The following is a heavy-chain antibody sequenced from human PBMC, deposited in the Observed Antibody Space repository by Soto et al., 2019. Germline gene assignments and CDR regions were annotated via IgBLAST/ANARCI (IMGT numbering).Heavy chain of an antibody. J-gene: IGHJ5*02. CDR2: INHSGST. Sequence: SETLSLTCAVYGGSFSGYYWSWIRQPPGKGLEWIGEINHSGSTNYNPSLKSRVTISVDTSKNQFSLKLSSVTAADTAVYYCARRQQLVIRNWFDPWGQGTLVTVSS. CDR1: GGSFSGYY. CDR3: ARRQQLVIRNWFDP. D-gene: IGHD6-13*01. V-gene: IGHV4-34*01.